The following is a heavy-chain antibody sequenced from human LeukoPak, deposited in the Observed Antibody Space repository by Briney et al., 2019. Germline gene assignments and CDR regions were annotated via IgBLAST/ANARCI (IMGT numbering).Heavy chain of an antibody. CDR3: AVLGSSNAFDI. J-gene: IGHJ3*02. CDR2: IYYSGRT. V-gene: IGHV4-59*01. D-gene: IGHD2-2*01. Sequence: SSGTLSLTCTVSGGSISSNYWSWIRQPPGKGLEWIGYIYYSGRTTYNPSLKSRVTISVDTSKNQFSLKLSSVTAADTAVYYCAVLGSSNAFDIWGQGTMVTVSS. CDR1: GGSISSNY.